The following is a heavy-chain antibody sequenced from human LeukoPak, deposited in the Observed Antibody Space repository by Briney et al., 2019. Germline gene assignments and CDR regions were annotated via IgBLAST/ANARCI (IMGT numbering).Heavy chain of an antibody. CDR1: GETFTRSF. V-gene: IGHV4-34*08. CDR2: INHSGST. Sequence: PSETLSLTCAMNGETFTRSFWSWIRQPPGKGLEWIGEINHSGSTKYNPSLKSRVTISVDTSKNQFSLNLSSVTAADTAVYYCAMGKVGGSSGLALECWGQGTLVTVSS. J-gene: IGHJ4*02. D-gene: IGHD2-15*01. CDR3: AMGKVGGSSGLALEC.